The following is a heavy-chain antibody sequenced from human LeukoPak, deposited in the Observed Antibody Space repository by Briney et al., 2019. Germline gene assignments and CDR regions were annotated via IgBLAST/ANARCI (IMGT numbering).Heavy chain of an antibody. CDR3: ATTNDGGGYQWGDFFDF. D-gene: IGHD3-22*01. J-gene: IGHJ4*02. V-gene: IGHV1-69*04. CDR1: GGTSNSHA. CDR2: IIPNLGTT. Sequence: SVKVSCKASGGTSNSHAISWVRQAPGQGLEWMGRIIPNLGTTNRAQNFQDRVTLTAHKSTNTAYMELTSLTSDDTAVYYCATTNDGGGYQWGDFFDFWGQGTLVTVSS.